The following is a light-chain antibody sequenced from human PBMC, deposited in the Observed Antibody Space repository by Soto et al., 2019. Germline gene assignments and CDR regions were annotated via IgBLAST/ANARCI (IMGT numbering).Light chain of an antibody. CDR2: GAS. CDR3: QKYDTSPYS. J-gene: IGKJ2*03. CDR1: RIVISNY. Sequence: ESVLAQSPGTLSLSPGEGATLSCRSSRIVISNYLAGYQKKPGQAPRLLIYGASNRATGVPDRFSGSGSVTDFNLTIRGLESEDFAVYFCQKYDTSPYSFGQGTKLEIK. V-gene: IGKV3-20*01.